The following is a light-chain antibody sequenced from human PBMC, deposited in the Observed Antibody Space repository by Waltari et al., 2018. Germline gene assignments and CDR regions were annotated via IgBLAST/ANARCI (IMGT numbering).Light chain of an antibody. CDR2: LGS. J-gene: IGKJ2*01. CDR3: MQSLQTPYT. CDR1: QSLLHRNGYNY. Sequence: DIVMTQSPLSLPVTPGEPASISCRSSQSLLHRNGYNYLDWYLKKPGQSPQLLIYLGSNRASGVPDRFSGSGSGTDFTLKISRLEAEDIGVFFCMQSLQTPYTFGQGTKLEIK. V-gene: IGKV2-28*01.